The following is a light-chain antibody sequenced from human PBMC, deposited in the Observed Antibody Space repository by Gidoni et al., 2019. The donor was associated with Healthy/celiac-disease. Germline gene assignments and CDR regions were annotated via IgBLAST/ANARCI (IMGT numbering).Light chain of an antibody. J-gene: IGKJ2*01. CDR3: QQYNNWPGT. CDR1: QSVSSN. V-gene: IGKV3-15*01. CDR2: GAS. Sequence: EIVMTQSPATLSVSPGESATLSCRASQSVSSNFAWYQQKPGQAPRLLIYGASTRATGIPARFSGSGSGTEFTLTISSLQSEDFAVYYCQQYNNWPGTFGQGTKLE.